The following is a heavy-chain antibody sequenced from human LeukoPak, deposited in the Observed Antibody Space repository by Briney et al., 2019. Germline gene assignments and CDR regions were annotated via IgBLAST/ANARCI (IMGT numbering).Heavy chain of an antibody. CDR1: GGSFSGYY. D-gene: IGHD2-8*01. J-gene: IGHJ3*02. Sequence: PSETLSLTCAVYGGSFSGYYWSWIRQHPGKGLEWIGYIYYSGSTYYNPSLKSRVTISVDTSKNQFSLKLSSVTAADTAVYYCARDQWGFAFDIWGQGTMVTVSS. CDR2: IYYSGST. CDR3: ARDQWGFAFDI. V-gene: IGHV4-31*11.